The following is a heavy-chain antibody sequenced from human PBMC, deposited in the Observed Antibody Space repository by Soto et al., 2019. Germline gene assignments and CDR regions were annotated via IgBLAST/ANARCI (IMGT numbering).Heavy chain of an antibody. V-gene: IGHV3-33*08. D-gene: IGHD3-16*02. CDR3: AKYLFSGGSYPNWFDP. J-gene: IGHJ5*02. CDR1: GFSFRSYG. CDR2: IYYDGSNQ. Sequence: QVHLVESGGGVVQPGKSLRLSCEASGFSFRSYGLHWVRQAPGKGLEWIGLIYYDGSNQFYADSVRGRFTISRDNSNNTLYLQITSLRVEDTAVYYCAKYLFSGGSYPNWFDPWGHGTLVNVAS.